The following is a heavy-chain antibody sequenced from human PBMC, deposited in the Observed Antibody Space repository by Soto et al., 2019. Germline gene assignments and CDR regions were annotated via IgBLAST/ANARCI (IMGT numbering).Heavy chain of an antibody. V-gene: IGHV1-8*01. CDR1: GYTITSYD. CDR2: MNPNSGNT. CDR3: ARWPDGYYYYGMDV. J-gene: IGHJ6*02. Sequence: QVQLVQSGAEVEKPGASVKVSCKASGYTITSYDINWVRQATGQGLEWMGWMNPNSGNTGYAQKFQGRVTMTRNTSISTAYMELSSLRSEDTAVYYCARWPDGYYYYGMDVWGQGTTVTVSS.